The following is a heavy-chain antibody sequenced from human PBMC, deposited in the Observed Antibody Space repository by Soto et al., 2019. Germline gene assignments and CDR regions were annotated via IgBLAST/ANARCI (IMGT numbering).Heavy chain of an antibody. CDR2: ISGGAANT. D-gene: IGHD3-10*01. CDR1: GFTFSSYA. Sequence: EVQLLESGGGLVQPGGSLRLSCVASGFTFSSYAMYWVRQAPGKGLEWVSDISGGAANTFYADSVKGRFTISRDNSKNTLYLQMNSLRAEDTAVYYCAKVHSVAFVRGIIPHYWGQGTLVTVSS. J-gene: IGHJ4*02. CDR3: AKVHSVAFVRGIIPHY. V-gene: IGHV3-23*01.